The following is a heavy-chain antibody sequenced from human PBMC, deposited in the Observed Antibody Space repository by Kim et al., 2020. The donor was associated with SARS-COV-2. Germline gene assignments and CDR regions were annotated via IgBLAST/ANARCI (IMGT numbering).Heavy chain of an antibody. Sequence: SETLSLTCTVSGGSVSSGSYYWSWIRQPPGKGLEWIGYIYYSGSTNYNPSLKSRVTISVDTSKNQFSLKLSSVTAADTAVYYCARTVDTAMVITNWGQGTLVTVSS. CDR3: ARTVDTAMVITN. J-gene: IGHJ4*02. V-gene: IGHV4-61*01. CDR2: IYYSGST. D-gene: IGHD5-18*01. CDR1: GGSVSSGSYY.